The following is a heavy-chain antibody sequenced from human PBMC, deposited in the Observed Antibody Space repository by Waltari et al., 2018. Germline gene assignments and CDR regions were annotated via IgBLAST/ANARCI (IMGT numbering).Heavy chain of an antibody. CDR2: IIHILGIA. J-gene: IGHJ5*02. Sequence: VQLVHSWAEVQKPGSSVKVSCKASGGPFSSYTISWVRQAPGQGLEWMGRIIHILGIANYAQKFKGRVTMTADKTTSRAYMELSSLRSEDTAVYYCGRDGRPNWFDPWGQGTLVTVSS. CDR3: GRDGRPNWFDP. CDR1: GGPFSSYT. V-gene: IGHV1-69*04.